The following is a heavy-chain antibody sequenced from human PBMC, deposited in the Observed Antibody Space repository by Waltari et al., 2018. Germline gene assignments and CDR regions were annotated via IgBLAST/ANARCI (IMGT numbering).Heavy chain of an antibody. CDR1: GFTFRSYA. CDR3: AEAGLYVRDYYYDYSMGV. J-gene: IGHJ6*02. D-gene: IGHD3-16*01. V-gene: IGHV3-23*01. CDR2: ISGSGAAI. Sequence: EVQLLESGGGLVQPGGSLRLSCAASGFTFRSYAMSWVRQAPGKGREWVSSISGSGAAIYYADSVKGRFTISRDNSKNTLYLQMISLRAEDTAVYYCAEAGLYVRDYYYDYSMGVWGQGTTVTVSS.